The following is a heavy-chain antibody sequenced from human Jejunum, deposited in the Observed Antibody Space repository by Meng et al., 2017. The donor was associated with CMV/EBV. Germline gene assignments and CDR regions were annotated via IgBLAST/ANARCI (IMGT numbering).Heavy chain of an antibody. D-gene: IGHD6-25*01. CDR2: VYYSGTT. Sequence: SGGPIGRGARYWTWIRQSPGKGLEWIGNVYYSGTTSYNRSLKSRVTISVDTSKNQFSLKLASVIAADTAVYYCVLMIPADTNYFDPWGQGTLVTVSS. J-gene: IGHJ5*02. V-gene: IGHV4-30-4*01. CDR1: GGPIGRGARY. CDR3: VLMIPADTNYFDP.